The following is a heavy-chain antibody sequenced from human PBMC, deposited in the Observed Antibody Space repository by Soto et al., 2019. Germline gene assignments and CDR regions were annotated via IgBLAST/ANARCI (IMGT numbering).Heavy chain of an antibody. V-gene: IGHV3-30*18. CDR1: GFTFSSYG. CDR3: AKDSEYSSSDWFDP. CDR2: ISYDGSNK. Sequence: GGSLRLSCAASGFTFSSYGMHWVRQAPGKGLEWVAVISYDGSNKYYADSVKGRFTISRDNSKNTLYLQMNSLRAEDTAVYYCAKDSEYSSSDWFDPWGQGTLVTVSS. J-gene: IGHJ5*02. D-gene: IGHD6-6*01.